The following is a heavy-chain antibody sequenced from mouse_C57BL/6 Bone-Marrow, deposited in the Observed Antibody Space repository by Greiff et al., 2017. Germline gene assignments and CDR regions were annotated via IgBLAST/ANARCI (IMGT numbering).Heavy chain of an antibody. V-gene: IGHV1-75*01. J-gene: IGHJ2*01. CDR3: ARSQGVLLRLNFDY. CDR1: GYTFTDYY. CDR2: IFPGSGST. Sequence: VQLQQPGPELVKPGASVKISCKASGYTFTDYYIHWVKQRPGQGLEWIGWIFPGSGSTNYNEKFKGKATLTVDKSSSTAYMLLSSLTSEDSAVYFYARSQGVLLRLNFDYWGQGTTLTVSS. D-gene: IGHD1-1*01.